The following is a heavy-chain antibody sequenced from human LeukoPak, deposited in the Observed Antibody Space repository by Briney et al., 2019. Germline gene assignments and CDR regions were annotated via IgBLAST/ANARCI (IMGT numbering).Heavy chain of an antibody. D-gene: IGHD3-16*01. CDR1: GFTFSSYW. J-gene: IGHJ4*02. V-gene: IGHV3-7*01. CDR3: ATLNWGNLDY. CDR2: INQDGSER. Sequence: GETLTLSCAGYGFTFSSYWMNWVRQAQGQGLEWVANINQDGSERYYADSVKGRFTLSRDNAENSVYLQMNNLRAEETAVYYCATLNWGNLDYWGQGTLVTVSS.